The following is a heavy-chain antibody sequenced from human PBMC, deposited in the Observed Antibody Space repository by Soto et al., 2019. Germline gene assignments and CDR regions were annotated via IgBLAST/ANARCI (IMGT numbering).Heavy chain of an antibody. CDR1: GGSITTGGYY. J-gene: IGHJ4*02. D-gene: IGHD2-15*01. CDR2: RYYSEST. V-gene: IGHV4-31*03. Sequence: TLSLTCTVSGGSITTGGYYWSWIRQLPGKGLEWIGHRYYSESTYYNPSLKSRVSISLDTSKNQFSLKLSFVTAADTAMYYCARAKCSGGSCYSWSLDYWGQGTPVTVSS. CDR3: ARAKCSGGSCYSWSLDY.